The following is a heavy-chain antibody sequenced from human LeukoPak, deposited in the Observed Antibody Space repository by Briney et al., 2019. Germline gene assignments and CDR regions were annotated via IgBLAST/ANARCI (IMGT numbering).Heavy chain of an antibody. V-gene: IGHV3-30*18. CDR3: AKLPYYDSSGYGNY. CDR2: ISYDGSNK. J-gene: IGHJ4*02. CDR1: GFTFSSYG. D-gene: IGHD3-22*01. Sequence: GGSLRLSCAASGFTFSSYGMHWVRQAPGKGLEWVVVISYDGSNKYYADSVKGRFTISRDNSKNTLYLQMNSLRAEDTAVYYCAKLPYYDSSGYGNYWGQGTLVTVSS.